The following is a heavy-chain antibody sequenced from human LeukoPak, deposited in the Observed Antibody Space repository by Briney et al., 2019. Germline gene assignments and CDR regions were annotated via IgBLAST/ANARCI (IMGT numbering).Heavy chain of an antibody. CDR1: GFTFSNYA. Sequence: GGSLRLSCAASGFTFSNYAMHWVRQAPGKGLEWVAFIRNDGNEIYYADSVKGRFTISRDNARDTLYFQMNSLIYEDTAVYYCSKTGFQWGEYFYYMDVWGKGTTVTVSS. CDR3: SKTGFQWGEYFYYMDV. J-gene: IGHJ6*03. V-gene: IGHV3-30*02. CDR2: IRNDGNEI. D-gene: IGHD1-14*01.